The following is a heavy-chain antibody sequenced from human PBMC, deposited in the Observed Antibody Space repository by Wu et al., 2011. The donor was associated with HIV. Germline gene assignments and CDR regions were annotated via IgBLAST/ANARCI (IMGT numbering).Heavy chain of an antibody. CDR1: GYTFTSYG. CDR2: ISPYNGDT. Sequence: QVQLVQSGAEVKKPGASVKVSCKASGYTFTSYGFSWVRQAPGQGLEYMGWISPYNGDTNYVQKFQGRVTLTTDTSASTVYMELRSLRSDDTAVYYCARNREGRTEYYFEYWGQGTRSSSPQ. V-gene: IGHV1-18*01. J-gene: IGHJ4*02. D-gene: IGHD1-14*01. CDR3: ARNREGRTEYYFEY.